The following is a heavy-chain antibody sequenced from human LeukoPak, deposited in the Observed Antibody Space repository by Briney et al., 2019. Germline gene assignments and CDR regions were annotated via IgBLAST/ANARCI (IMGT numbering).Heavy chain of an antibody. V-gene: IGHV3-30*04. CDR1: GFNFNNYG. J-gene: IGHJ4*02. CDR3: ARPSGSVTIFGVVDYFDY. CDR2: IAYDGSNE. D-gene: IGHD3-3*01. Sequence: PGGSLRLSCVVSGFNFNNYGMNWVRQAPGKGLDWVASIAYDGSNENYAEFVKGRFTISRDNSKNTLYLQLSSLTAEDTAVYYCARPSGSVTIFGVVDYFDYWGQGSLVTVSS.